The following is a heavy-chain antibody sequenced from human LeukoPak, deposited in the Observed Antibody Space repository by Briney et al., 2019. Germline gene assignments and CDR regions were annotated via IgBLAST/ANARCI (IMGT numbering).Heavy chain of an antibody. CDR1: GFTVSSNY. V-gene: IGHV3-53*01. CDR2: IYSGGTT. Sequence: GRSLRLSCAASGFTVSSNYMSWVRQAPGKGLQWVSVIYSGGTTYYADSVKGRFTISRDNSNNTLCLQMNSLRAEDTAVYYCAGGGSNRRFDFWGQGTLVTVSS. CDR3: AGGGSNRRFDF. D-gene: IGHD3-16*02. J-gene: IGHJ4*02.